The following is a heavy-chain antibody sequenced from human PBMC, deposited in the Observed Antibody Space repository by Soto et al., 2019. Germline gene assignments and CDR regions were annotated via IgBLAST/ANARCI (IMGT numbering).Heavy chain of an antibody. CDR3: ANDPGYSLDY. CDR1: GGSLSYGGYY. V-gene: IGHV4-31*03. D-gene: IGHD5-12*01. CDR2: IYYSGST. Sequence: TSETLSLTCTVSGGSLSYGGYYWTWIRQHPGKGLEWIGYIYYSGSTYYNPSLKSRIIISVDTSKNQFSLQLNSVTPEDAAVYYCANDPGYSLDYWGQGTQVTVSS. J-gene: IGHJ4*02.